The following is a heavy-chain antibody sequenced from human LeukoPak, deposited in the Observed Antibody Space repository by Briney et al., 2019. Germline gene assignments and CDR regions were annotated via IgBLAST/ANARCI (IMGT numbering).Heavy chain of an antibody. J-gene: IGHJ4*02. CDR3: ARDLKKWELRGVFDY. V-gene: IGHV3-30*19. CDR2: ISYDGSNK. D-gene: IGHD1-26*01. CDR1: GFTFIYYG. Sequence: GGSLRLSCAASGFTFIYYGMHWVRQAPGKGLEWVAVISYDGSNKYYADSVKGRFTISRDNSKNTLYLQMNSLRAEDTAVYYCARDLKKWELRGVFDYWGQGTLVTVSS.